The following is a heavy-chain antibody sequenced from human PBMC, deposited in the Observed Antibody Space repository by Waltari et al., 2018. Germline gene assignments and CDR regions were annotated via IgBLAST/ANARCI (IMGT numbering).Heavy chain of an antibody. D-gene: IGHD1-7*01. CDR2: IYYRGST. J-gene: IGHJ6*03. CDR3: ASDSPLNGELRFEYYYYMDV. Sequence: QVQLQESGPGLVKPSETLSLTCTVSGGSISSYYWSWIRQPPGKGMEWIGYIYYRGSTNYIPSLKSRVTISVDTSKNRFSLKLSSVTAADTAVYYCASDSPLNGELRFEYYYYMDVWGKGTTVTVSS. V-gene: IGHV4-59*01. CDR1: GGSISSYY.